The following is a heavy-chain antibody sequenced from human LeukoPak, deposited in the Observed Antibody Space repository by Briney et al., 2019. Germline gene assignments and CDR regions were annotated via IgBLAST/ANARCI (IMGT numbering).Heavy chain of an antibody. CDR1: GFMSSDHA. V-gene: IGHV3-23*01. CDR2: ISGSGGSGRT. CDR3: AKGGPYYDFWSGPDWYFDY. Sequence: GGSLRLSCAASGFMSSDHAMSWVRQAPGKGLEWVSAISGSGGSGRTYYADSVKGRFTISRDNSKNTLYLQMDSLRAEDTAVYYCAKGGPYYDFWSGPDWYFDYWGQGTLVTVSS. J-gene: IGHJ4*02. D-gene: IGHD3-3*01.